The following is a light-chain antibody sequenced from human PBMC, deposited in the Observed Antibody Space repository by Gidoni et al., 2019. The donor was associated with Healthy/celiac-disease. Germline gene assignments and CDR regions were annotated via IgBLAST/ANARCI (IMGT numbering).Light chain of an antibody. V-gene: IGLV1-51*01. CDR3: GTWDSSLSVVV. J-gene: IGLJ2*01. Sequence: QSVLTQPPSVSAAPGQKVTISCSGSSSNIGNNYISWYQQLPGTAPKLLIYDTNKLPSGIPDRFSGSKSGTSATLGITGLQTGDEADYYCGTWDSSLSVVVFGGGTKLTVL. CDR1: SSNIGNNY. CDR2: DTN.